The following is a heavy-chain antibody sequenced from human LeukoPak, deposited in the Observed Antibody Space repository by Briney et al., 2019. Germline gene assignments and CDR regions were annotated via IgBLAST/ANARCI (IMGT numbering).Heavy chain of an antibody. CDR1: GGSFSGYY. V-gene: IGHV4-34*01. CDR3: ARGVGYRRLYYYYYMDV. J-gene: IGHJ6*03. CDR2: INHSGST. Sequence: KPSETLSLTCAVYGGSFSGYYWSWVRQPPGKGLEWIGEINHSGSTNYNPSLKSRVTISVDTSKNQFSLKLSSVTAADTAVYYCARGVGYRRLYYYYYMDVWGKGTTVTVSS. D-gene: IGHD5-18*01.